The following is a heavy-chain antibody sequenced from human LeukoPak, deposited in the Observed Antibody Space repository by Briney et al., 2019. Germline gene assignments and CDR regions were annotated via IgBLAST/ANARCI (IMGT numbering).Heavy chain of an antibody. J-gene: IGHJ4*02. CDR1: GGSISSGGYY. V-gene: IGHV4-30-2*01. Sequence: SETLSLTCTVSGGSISSGGYYWSWIRQPPGKGLEWIGYIYHSGSTYYNPSLKSRVTISVDRSKNQFSLKLSSVTAADTAVYYCARVPRTEGYYFDYWGQGTLVTVS. CDR3: ARVPRTEGYYFDY. CDR2: IYHSGST.